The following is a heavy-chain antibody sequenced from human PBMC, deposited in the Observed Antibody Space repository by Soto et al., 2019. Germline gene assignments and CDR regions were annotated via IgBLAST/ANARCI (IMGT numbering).Heavy chain of an antibody. CDR3: AREPYYYDSSGYGPFDY. Sequence: ASVKVSCKASGYTFTSYYMHWVRQAPGQGLEWMGIINPSGGSTSYAQKFQGRVTMTRDTSTSTVYMELSSLRSEDTAMYYCAREPYYYDSSGYGPFDYWGQGTLVSVSS. J-gene: IGHJ4*02. CDR1: GYTFTSYY. CDR2: INPSGGST. V-gene: IGHV1-46*01. D-gene: IGHD3-22*01.